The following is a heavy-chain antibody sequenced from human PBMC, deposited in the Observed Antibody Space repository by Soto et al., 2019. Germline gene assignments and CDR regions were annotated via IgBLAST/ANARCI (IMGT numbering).Heavy chain of an antibody. D-gene: IGHD3-22*01. CDR1: GGSISSTNHY. CDR2: VYYSGMT. V-gene: IGHV4-39*01. Sequence: QLQLQESGPGLVKPSETLSLACTVSGGSISSTNHYWGWIRQPPGKGLEWIGDVYYSGMTRYNPSLQSRVTIPVHTSKNQFSLKLSSVTAADTAVYYCARHGYYYDSTGYYYFVWGQGTLATVSS. CDR3: ARHGYYYDSTGYYYFV. J-gene: IGHJ4*02.